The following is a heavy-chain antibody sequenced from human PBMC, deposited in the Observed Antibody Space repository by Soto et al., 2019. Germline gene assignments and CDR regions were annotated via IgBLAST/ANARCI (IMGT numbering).Heavy chain of an antibody. J-gene: IGHJ6*03. CDR2: INHSGST. CDR1: GGSFSGYY. Sequence: QVRLQQWGAGLLKPSETLSLTCAVYGGSFSGYYWTWIRQPPGKGLEWIGEINHSGSTNYNPSLKSRVTISVDTSKNQFSLKLSSVTAADTAVYYCASRGGYSSSSETKGYCYMDVWGKGTPVTVSS. CDR3: ASRGGYSSSSETKGYCYMDV. D-gene: IGHD6-6*01. V-gene: IGHV4-34*01.